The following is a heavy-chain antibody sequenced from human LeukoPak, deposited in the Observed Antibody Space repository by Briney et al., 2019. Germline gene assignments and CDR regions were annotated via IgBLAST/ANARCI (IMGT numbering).Heavy chain of an antibody. Sequence: SGPTLVNPTQTLTLTCAFSGFSLTTSGVGVGWIRQPPGKALEWLTLIYWDDDKRYSPSLKSRLTITKDTSKNEAVLTMTNLDPVDTATYYCARAYYGSGSYNNWFDPWGQGTLVTVSS. CDR3: ARAYYGSGSYNNWFDP. V-gene: IGHV2-5*02. D-gene: IGHD3-10*01. J-gene: IGHJ5*02. CDR2: IYWDDDK. CDR1: GFSLTTSGVG.